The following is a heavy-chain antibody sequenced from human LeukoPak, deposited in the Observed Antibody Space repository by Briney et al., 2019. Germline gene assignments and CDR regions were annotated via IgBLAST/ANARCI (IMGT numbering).Heavy chain of an antibody. CDR1: GFTFNNYG. J-gene: IGHJ4*02. D-gene: IGHD2/OR15-2a*01. Sequence: PGRSLRLSCAASGFTFNNYGMHWVRQAPGKGLEWVAVISYDGSNKYYADSVKGRFTISRDNSKNTLYLQMNSLRPEDTAVYYCARGDSTTASFDYWGQGTLVTVSS. CDR3: ARGDSTTASFDY. CDR2: ISYDGSNK. V-gene: IGHV3-30*03.